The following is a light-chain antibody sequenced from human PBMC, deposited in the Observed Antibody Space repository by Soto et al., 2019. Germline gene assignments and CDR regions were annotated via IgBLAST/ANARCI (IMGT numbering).Light chain of an antibody. CDR1: SSNIGSKT. V-gene: IGLV1-44*01. J-gene: IGLJ3*02. Sequence: QSVLTQPPSASGTPGQRVTISCSGSSSNIGSKTVNWYQQFPGTAPKLPIYSNSQRPSGVPDRFSGSKSGTSASLAISGLQSADEADYYCAAWDDSLNGVVFGGGTKLTVL. CDR3: AAWDDSLNGVV. CDR2: SNS.